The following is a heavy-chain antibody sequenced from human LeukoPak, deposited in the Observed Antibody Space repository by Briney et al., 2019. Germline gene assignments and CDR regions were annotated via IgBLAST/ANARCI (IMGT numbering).Heavy chain of an antibody. D-gene: IGHD3-22*01. V-gene: IGHV3-23*01. CDR3: AKCTGNYDSSGYPNY. CDR1: GFTFSTHA. Sequence: GGSLRLSCAASGFTFSTHAMSWVRQAPGKGLEWVSAISGSGVSTYYADSVKDRFTISGDNSKNTLYLQMNSLRAEDTAVYYCAKCTGNYDSSGYPNYWGQGTPVTVSS. CDR2: ISGSGVST. J-gene: IGHJ4*02.